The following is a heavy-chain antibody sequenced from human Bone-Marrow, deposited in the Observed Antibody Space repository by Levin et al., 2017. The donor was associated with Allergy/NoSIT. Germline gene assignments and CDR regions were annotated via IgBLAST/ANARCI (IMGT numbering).Heavy chain of an antibody. CDR1: GGTFSSYA. Sequence: SVKVSCKASGGTFSSYAISWVRQAPGQGLEWMGGIIPIFGTANYAQKFQGRVTITADESTSTAYMELSSLSSEDTAVYYCASRTLDPGHRNWFDPWGQGTLVTVSS. CDR3: ASRTLDPGHRNWFDP. D-gene: IGHD1-14*01. CDR2: IIPIFGTA. V-gene: IGHV1-69*13. J-gene: IGHJ5*02.